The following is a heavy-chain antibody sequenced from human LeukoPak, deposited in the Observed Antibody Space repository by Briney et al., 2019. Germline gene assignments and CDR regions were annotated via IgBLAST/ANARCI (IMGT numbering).Heavy chain of an antibody. D-gene: IGHD4-23*01. CDR2: IYYSGRT. CDR1: GGSISSSSYY. CDR3: ARRGGTMVVTKKYNWFDP. V-gene: IGHV4-39*01. J-gene: IGHJ5*02. Sequence: SETLSLTCTVSGGSISSSSYYWGWLRQPPWKGLEWIGSIYYSGRTYYNPSLKSRVTISVDTPKNQFSLKLSSGTAADTAVYYCARRGGTMVVTKKYNWFDPWGQGTLVTVSS.